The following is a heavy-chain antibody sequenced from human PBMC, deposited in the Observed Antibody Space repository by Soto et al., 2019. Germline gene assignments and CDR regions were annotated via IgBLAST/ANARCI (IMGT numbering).Heavy chain of an antibody. CDR1: GDSMSKYY. J-gene: IGHJ4*02. V-gene: IGHV4-4*07. CDR2: IYTSGST. CDR3: ARTVGAAYYFDF. D-gene: IGHD1-26*01. Sequence: QVQLQESGPGLVKPSETLSLTCNVSGDSMSKYYWSWIRQPAGKGLEWIGRIYTSGSTNYNPSLKSRVTMSIDTSNNHFSLNLRSVTAAGTAVYYCARTVGAAYYFDFWGQGALVTVSS.